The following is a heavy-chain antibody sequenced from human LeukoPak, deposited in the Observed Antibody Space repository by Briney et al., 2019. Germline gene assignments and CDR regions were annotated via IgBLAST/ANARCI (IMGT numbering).Heavy chain of an antibody. CDR1: GFSVSDNS. D-gene: IGHD4/OR15-4a*01. Sequence: PGGSLRLSCTVSGFSVSDNSMSWVRQAPGKGLEWVSFIYSGTTHYSDSVKGRFTISSDNSNNTLYLQMNSLRAEDTAVYYCARRAGAYSHPYDYWGQGTLVTVSS. J-gene: IGHJ4*02. CDR3: ARRAGAYSHPYDY. V-gene: IGHV3-53*01. CDR2: IYSGTT.